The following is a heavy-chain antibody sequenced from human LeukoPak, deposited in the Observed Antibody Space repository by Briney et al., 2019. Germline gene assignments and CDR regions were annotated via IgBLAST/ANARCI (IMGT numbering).Heavy chain of an antibody. Sequence: SEALSLTCTVSGGSISSHYWSWIRQPPGKRLEWLGEIGHSGSTNYNPSLNSRVTVSLDTSKNQFSLRLTSVTAADTAVYYCARSGTYQYSSAYDYWGQGTLVTVSS. CDR3: ARSGTYQYSSAYDY. D-gene: IGHD3-10*01. V-gene: IGHV4-34*01. CDR1: GGSISSHY. J-gene: IGHJ4*01. CDR2: IGHSGST.